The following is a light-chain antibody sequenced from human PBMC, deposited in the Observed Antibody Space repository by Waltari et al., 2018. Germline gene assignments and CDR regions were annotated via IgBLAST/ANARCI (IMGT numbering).Light chain of an antibody. V-gene: IGKV3-15*01. CDR1: QSVSSN. CDR2: TAS. J-gene: IGKJ1*01. CDR3: QQYNNWPPWT. Sequence: EIVMTQSPATLSVSPGERVTLSCRASQSVSSNLAWYQQKPGQAPRLLIYTASTRAAGIPSRFSGSGSGTEFTLTIGSLQSEDFAVDYCQQYNNWPPWTFGQGTKVE.